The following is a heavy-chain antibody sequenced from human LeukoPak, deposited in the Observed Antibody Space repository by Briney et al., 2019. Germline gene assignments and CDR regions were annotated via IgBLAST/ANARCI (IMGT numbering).Heavy chain of an antibody. D-gene: IGHD3-22*01. J-gene: IGHJ4*02. CDR3: AGVRAPFYYDSGGYHFDY. V-gene: IGHV3-23*01. CDR2: ISGSGGST. CDR1: GFTFSSYA. Sequence: GGSLRLSCAASGFTFSSYAMSWVRQAPGKGLEWVSAISGSGGSTSYADSVKGRFTISRDNAKNTLYLQMNSLRAEDTAVYYCAGVRAPFYYDSGGYHFDYGGRGPVVTVSS.